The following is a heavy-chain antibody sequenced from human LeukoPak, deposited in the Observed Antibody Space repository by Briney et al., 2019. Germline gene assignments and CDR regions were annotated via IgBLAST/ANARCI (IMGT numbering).Heavy chain of an antibody. CDR3: VRWSGRDGYTTET. Sequence: PGGSLRLSCAASGFTFITYAMSWVRQAPGKGLEWVSAISGSGGSTYYADSVRGRFTISRDNSQNTLYLQMNSLRAEDTAVYYCVRWSGRDGYTTETRGQGTLVTVSS. CDR2: ISGSGGST. D-gene: IGHD5-24*01. V-gene: IGHV3-23*01. J-gene: IGHJ4*02. CDR1: GFTFITYA.